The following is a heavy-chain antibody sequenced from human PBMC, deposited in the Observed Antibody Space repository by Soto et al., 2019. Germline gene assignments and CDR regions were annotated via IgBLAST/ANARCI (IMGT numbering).Heavy chain of an antibody. CDR3: AKGSRGYTGYVFDY. CDR1: GFSFGGYA. V-gene: IGHV3-23*01. Sequence: PGGSLRLSCATSGFSFGGYAMSRVRQAPGKGLDWVSSISGSGATTYYTNSVKGRFTISRDNSKNTVYLQMNSLRAEDTAVYYCAKGSRGYTGYVFDYWGQGA. J-gene: IGHJ4*02. CDR2: ISGSGATT. D-gene: IGHD5-12*01.